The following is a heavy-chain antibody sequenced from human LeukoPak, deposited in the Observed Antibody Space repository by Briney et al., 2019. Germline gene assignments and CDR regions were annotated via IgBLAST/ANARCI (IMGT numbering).Heavy chain of an antibody. Sequence: GGSLRLSCAASGFTFSSYSMNWVRQAPGKGLEWVSYISSSSSTIYYADSVKGRFTISRDNAKNSLYLQMNSLRAEDTAVYYCARDRGLAYCGGDCYTFDYWGQGTLVTVSS. J-gene: IGHJ4*02. CDR1: GFTFSSYS. CDR3: ARDRGLAYCGGDCYTFDY. V-gene: IGHV3-48*04. D-gene: IGHD2-21*02. CDR2: ISSSSSTI.